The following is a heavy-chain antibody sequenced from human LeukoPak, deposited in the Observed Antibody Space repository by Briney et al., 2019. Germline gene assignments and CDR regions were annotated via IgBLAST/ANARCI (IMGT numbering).Heavy chain of an antibody. CDR2: IKEDGSEK. Sequence: GGSLRLSCAASGFTFSSYWMSWIRQAPGKGLEWVANIKEDGSEKYYVDSVKGRFTISRDNAKNSLYLQMNSLRAEDTAVYYCARDAAFGVVITDALDIWGQGTMVTVSS. CDR1: GFTFSSYW. D-gene: IGHD3-3*01. J-gene: IGHJ3*02. CDR3: ARDAAFGVVITDALDI. V-gene: IGHV3-7*01.